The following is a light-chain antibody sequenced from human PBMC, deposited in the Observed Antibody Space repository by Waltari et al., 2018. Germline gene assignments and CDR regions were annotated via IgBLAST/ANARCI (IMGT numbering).Light chain of an antibody. CDR3: PPRIPLPRT. Sequence: TVLTQSPRTLAFSPGARATLSCRASQSIGSSLAWYHHIPGQAPSLLFYAASNRATGIPARFSGIGSGTDFPLTISSLEPEDFAVSYCPPRIPLPRTFGQGTKVEIK. J-gene: IGKJ1*01. V-gene: IGKV3-11*01. CDR1: QSIGSS. CDR2: AAS.